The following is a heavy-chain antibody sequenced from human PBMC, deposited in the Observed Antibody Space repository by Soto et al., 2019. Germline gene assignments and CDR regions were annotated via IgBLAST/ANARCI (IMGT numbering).Heavy chain of an antibody. V-gene: IGHV4-30-4*01. D-gene: IGHD4-17*01. CDR2: IYYSGST. CDR1: GGSISSGDYY. Sequence: QVQLQESGPGLVKPSQTLSLTCTVSGGSISSGDYYWSWIRQPPGKGLEWIGYIYYSGSTYYNPSLTGRVTIAVDTSKNQFSLKLSSVTAAGTAVYYCARVDYGGNSGSDYWGQGTLVTVSS. J-gene: IGHJ4*02. CDR3: ARVDYGGNSGSDY.